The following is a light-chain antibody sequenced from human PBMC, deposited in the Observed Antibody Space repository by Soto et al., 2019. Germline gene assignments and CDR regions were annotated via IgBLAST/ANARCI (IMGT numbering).Light chain of an antibody. CDR1: HSVSSSY. V-gene: IGKV3-20*01. J-gene: IGKJ2*01. CDR3: QQYGSSPYT. CDR2: GAS. Sequence: EIVLTQSPGTLSLSPGERATLSCRASHSVSSSYLAWYQQKPGQAPSLLIYGASSRATGIPDRFSGSGSGTDFTLTISRLEPEDFAVYYCQQYGSSPYTFGKGTKLEIK.